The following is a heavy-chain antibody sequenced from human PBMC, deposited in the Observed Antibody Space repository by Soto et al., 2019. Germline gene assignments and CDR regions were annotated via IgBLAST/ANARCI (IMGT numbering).Heavy chain of an antibody. J-gene: IGHJ4*02. Sequence: GGSLRLSCAASGFTFSSYAMSWVRQAPGKGLEWVSAISGSGGSTYYADSVKGRFTISRDNSKNTLYLQMNSLRAEDTAVYYCARTHPRSGWFGGYFDYWGQGTLVTVSS. CDR3: ARTHPRSGWFGGYFDY. CDR1: GFTFSSYA. CDR2: ISGSGGST. D-gene: IGHD6-19*01. V-gene: IGHV3-23*01.